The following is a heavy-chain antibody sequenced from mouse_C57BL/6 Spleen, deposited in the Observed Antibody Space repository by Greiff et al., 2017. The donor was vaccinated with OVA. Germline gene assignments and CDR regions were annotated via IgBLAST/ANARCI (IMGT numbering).Heavy chain of an antibody. Sequence: DVPLQQSGPGLVKPSQSLSLTCSVTGYSITSGYYWNWIRQFPGNKLEWMGYISYDGSNNYNPSLKNRISITRDTSKNQFFLKLNSVTTEDTATYYCAREDDGYYGYWGQGTTLTVSS. D-gene: IGHD2-3*01. CDR2: ISYDGSN. CDR1: GYSITSGYY. CDR3: AREDDGYYGY. V-gene: IGHV3-6*01. J-gene: IGHJ2*01.